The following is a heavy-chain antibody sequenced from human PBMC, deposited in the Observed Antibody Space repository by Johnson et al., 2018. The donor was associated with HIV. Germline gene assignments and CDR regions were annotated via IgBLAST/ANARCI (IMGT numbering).Heavy chain of an antibody. Sequence: QVQLVESGGGVVQPGRSLRLSCAASGFTFSSYGMHWVRQAPGKGLEWVAVIWYDGSNKYYADSVTGRFTISRDNSKNTLYLQMNSLRPEDTAVYYCAKWDDSGDVSDAFDIWGQGTMVTVSS. CDR2: IWYDGSNK. CDR3: AKWDDSGDVSDAFDI. J-gene: IGHJ3*02. V-gene: IGHV3-33*06. D-gene: IGHD4-17*01. CDR1: GFTFSSYG.